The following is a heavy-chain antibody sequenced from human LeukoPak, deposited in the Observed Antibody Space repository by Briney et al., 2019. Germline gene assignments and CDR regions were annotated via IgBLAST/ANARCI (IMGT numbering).Heavy chain of an antibody. CDR3: ARGIVGDLDY. CDR2: ISSSDSTI. CDR1: GFTFSTYE. D-gene: IGHD1-26*01. Sequence: QPGGSLRLSCAASGFTFSTYEMNWVRQAPGKGLEWVSYISSSDSTIYYADSVKGRFTISRDNAKNSLYLRMNSLKAEDTAVYYCARGIVGDLDYWGQGTLVTVSS. V-gene: IGHV3-48*03. J-gene: IGHJ4*02.